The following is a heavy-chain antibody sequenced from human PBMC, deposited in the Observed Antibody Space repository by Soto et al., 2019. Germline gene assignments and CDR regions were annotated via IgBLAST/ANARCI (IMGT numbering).Heavy chain of an antibody. CDR2: ISDNSGNT. CDR1: GFTFRRNA. D-gene: IGHD1-1*01. V-gene: IGHV3-23*01. Sequence: EVHLLESGGGLVQPGGSLRLSCAASGFTFRRNAMSWVRQAPGKGLEWVSSISDNSGNTYYADSVKGRFTISRDNSKNTLNLQMNSLRVDDTAVYYCAKVGPHHHTTEALDWFDPWGQGTLVTVSS. J-gene: IGHJ5*02. CDR3: AKVGPHHHTTEALDWFDP.